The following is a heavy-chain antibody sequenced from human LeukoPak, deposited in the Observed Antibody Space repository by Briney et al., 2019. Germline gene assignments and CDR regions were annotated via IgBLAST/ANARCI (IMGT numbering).Heavy chain of an antibody. Sequence: SVKVSCKASGGTFSTYAISWVRQAPGQGLEWMGGIVPIFGTANYAQKFQGRVMISADESTSTAYMELSSLRSEDTAVYYCARDTWPQGRDAFDIWGQGTMVTVSS. D-gene: IGHD3-10*01. CDR3: ARDTWPQGRDAFDI. CDR1: GGTFSTYA. CDR2: IVPIFGTA. J-gene: IGHJ3*02. V-gene: IGHV1-69*13.